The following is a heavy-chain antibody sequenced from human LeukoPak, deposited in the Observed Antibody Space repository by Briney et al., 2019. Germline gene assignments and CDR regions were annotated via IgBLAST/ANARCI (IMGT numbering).Heavy chain of an antibody. CDR2: ISGSGGST. V-gene: IGHV3-23*01. CDR3: AKKAVGYYYDSSGYYYSYFDY. Sequence: GGSLRLSCAASGFTFSSYAMSWVRRAPGKGLEWVSAISGSGGSTYYADSVKGRFTISRDNSKNTLYLQMNSLRAEDTAVYYCAKKAVGYYYDSSGYYYSYFDYWGQGTLVTVSS. CDR1: GFTFSSYA. J-gene: IGHJ4*02. D-gene: IGHD3-22*01.